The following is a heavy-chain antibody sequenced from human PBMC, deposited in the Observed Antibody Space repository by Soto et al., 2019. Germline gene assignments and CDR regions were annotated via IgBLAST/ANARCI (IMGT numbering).Heavy chain of an antibody. CDR2: IYPGDSDT. CDR1: GYSFTSYW. D-gene: IGHD6-6*01. V-gene: IGHV5-51*01. CDR3: AGGPYSSSYGYYYYYGMDV. Sequence: GESLKISCKGSGYSFTSYWIGWVRQMPGKGLEWMGIIYPGDSDTRYSPSFQGQVTISADKSISTAYLQWSSLKASDTAMYYCAGGPYSSSYGYYYYYGMDVWGQGTTVTVSS. J-gene: IGHJ6*02.